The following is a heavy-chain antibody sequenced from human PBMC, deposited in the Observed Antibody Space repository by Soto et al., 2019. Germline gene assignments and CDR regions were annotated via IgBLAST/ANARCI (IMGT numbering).Heavy chain of an antibody. D-gene: IGHD6-13*01. CDR1: GGSINSGGYD. J-gene: IGHJ4*02. Sequence: QVQLQASGPGLVKPSHTLSLICTVSGGSINSGGYDWNCILQHPGNGPEWLGYIYYSGSTYYNPFLRSRVTISADTSENQFSLQLSSVTAAATAVYFCARVYRQSGYSSSWVFDYWGQGTLVNVSS. CDR2: IYYSGST. CDR3: ARVYRQSGYSSSWVFDY. V-gene: IGHV4-31*03.